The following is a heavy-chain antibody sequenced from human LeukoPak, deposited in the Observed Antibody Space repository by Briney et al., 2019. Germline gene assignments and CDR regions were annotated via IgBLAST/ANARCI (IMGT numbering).Heavy chain of an antibody. V-gene: IGHV4-39*07. J-gene: IGHJ4*02. D-gene: IGHD6-13*01. Sequence: SETLSLTCTVSGGSISSSSYYWGWIRQPPGKGLEWIGSIYYSGSTYYNPSLKSRVTISVDTSKNQFSLKLSSVTAADTAVYYCAREEGIAAAGALEYWGQGILVTVSS. CDR2: IYYSGST. CDR1: GGSISSSSYY. CDR3: AREEGIAAAGALEY.